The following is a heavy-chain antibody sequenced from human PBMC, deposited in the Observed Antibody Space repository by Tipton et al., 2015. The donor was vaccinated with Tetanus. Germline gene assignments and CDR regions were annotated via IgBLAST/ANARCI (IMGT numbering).Heavy chain of an antibody. CDR3: ARIRLNPVPHSDL. V-gene: IGHV4-39*01. J-gene: IGHJ4*02. CDR2: IYFEGST. CDR1: GGSISDKKYY. D-gene: IGHD3-3*02. Sequence: LRLSCTVSGGSISDKKYYWGWIRQTPGKGLEWIASIYFEGSTYYSPSLKSRVTIAVDTAQNQFSLKLSSVTAADTAVYQCARIRLNPVPHSDLWGQGTLVTVSS.